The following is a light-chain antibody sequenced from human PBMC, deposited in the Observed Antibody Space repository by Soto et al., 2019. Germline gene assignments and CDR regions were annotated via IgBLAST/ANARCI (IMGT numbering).Light chain of an antibody. J-gene: IGLJ1*01. CDR1: SSDVGGYNY. CDR2: DVS. V-gene: IGLV2-11*01. CDR3: SSYTTSGSLFYV. Sequence: QSALTQPRSVSGSPGQSVTISCTGTSSDVGGYNYVSWYQQHPGKAPKLMIYDVSKRPSGVPDRFSGSKSGNTASLTISGLQAEDEADYYCSSYTTSGSLFYVFGTG.